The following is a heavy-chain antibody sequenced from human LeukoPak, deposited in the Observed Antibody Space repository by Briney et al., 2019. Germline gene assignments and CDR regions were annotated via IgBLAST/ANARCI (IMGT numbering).Heavy chain of an antibody. D-gene: IGHD2-21*01. J-gene: IGHJ4*02. V-gene: IGHV4-30-4*08. CDR2: IYYSGST. Sequence: SETLSLTCTVSGGSISSGDYYWSWIRQPPGKGLEWIGYIYYSGSTYYNPSLKSRVTISVDTSKNQFSLKLSSVTAADTAVYYCAGGARFGGGEDDPDWGQGTLVTVSS. CDR1: GGSISSGDYY. CDR3: AGGARFGGGEDDPD.